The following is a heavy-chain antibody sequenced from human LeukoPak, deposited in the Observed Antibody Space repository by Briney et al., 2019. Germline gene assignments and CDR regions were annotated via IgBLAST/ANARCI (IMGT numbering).Heavy chain of an antibody. CDR3: AMSHDYYDSSGYYYFDY. V-gene: IGHV1-2*02. J-gene: IGHJ4*02. CDR2: INPNNGGA. D-gene: IGHD3-22*01. Sequence: ASVKVSCKASGYTFTGYYMHWVRQAPGQGLKWPGWINPNNGGANYAQKFQGRVTMTRDTSISTAYMELSRLRSDDTAVYYCAMSHDYYDSSGYYYFDYWGQGTLVTVSS. CDR1: GYTFTGYY.